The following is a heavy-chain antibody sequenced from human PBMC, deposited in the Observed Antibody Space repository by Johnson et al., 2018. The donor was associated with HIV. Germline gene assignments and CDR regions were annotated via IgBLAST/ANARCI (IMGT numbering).Heavy chain of an antibody. Sequence: VQLVESGGGVVQPGGSLRLSCAASGFTFSSYGMHWVRQAPGKGLEWVASIKQDGSEKYYVDSVKGRFTISRDNAKNSLYLQLNSLRAEDTAVYYCARDRIWGYAFDIWGQGTMVTVSS. V-gene: IGHV3-7*03. CDR2: IKQDGSEK. J-gene: IGHJ3*02. D-gene: IGHD3-16*01. CDR3: ARDRIWGYAFDI. CDR1: GFTFSSYG.